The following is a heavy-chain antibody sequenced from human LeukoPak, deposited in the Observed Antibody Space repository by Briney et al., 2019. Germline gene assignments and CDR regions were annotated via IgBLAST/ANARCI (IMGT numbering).Heavy chain of an antibody. Sequence: SVNVSCKASGGTFSSYAISWVRQAPGQGLEWMGGIIPIIGTANYAQKFQGRVTITADESTGTAYMELSSLRSEDTAVYYCATTSDTRVRVRFLEWLLPNASYYYYGMDVWGQGTTVTVSS. CDR2: IIPIIGTA. CDR3: ATTSDTRVRVRFLEWLLPNASYYYYGMDV. D-gene: IGHD3-3*01. V-gene: IGHV1-69*13. CDR1: GGTFSSYA. J-gene: IGHJ6*02.